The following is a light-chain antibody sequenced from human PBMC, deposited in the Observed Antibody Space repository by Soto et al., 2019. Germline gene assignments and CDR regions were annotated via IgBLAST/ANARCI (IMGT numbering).Light chain of an antibody. J-gene: IGLJ2*01. CDR1: SSDVGGYNY. V-gene: IGLV2-14*01. CDR3: SSYTSSSPPYVV. CDR2: DVS. Sequence: QSALTQPASVSGSPGQSITISCTGTSSDVGGYNYVSWYQQHPGKAPKLMIYDVSNRPSGVSNLFSGSKSGNTASLTISGLQAEDEADYYCSSYTSSSPPYVVFGGGTKVTVL.